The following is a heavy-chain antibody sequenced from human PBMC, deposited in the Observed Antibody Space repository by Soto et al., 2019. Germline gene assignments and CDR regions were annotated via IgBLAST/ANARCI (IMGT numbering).Heavy chain of an antibody. CDR3: ARSPALGAAAGTGSGFDP. V-gene: IGHV1-69*01. J-gene: IGHJ5*02. CDR1: GGTFSSYA. D-gene: IGHD6-13*01. CDR2: IIPIFGTA. Sequence: QVQLVQSGAEVKKPGSSVKVSCKASGGTFSSYAISWVRQAPGQGLEWMGGIIPIFGTANYAQKFQGRVTITADVSTSTAYMELSSLRSEDTAVYYCARSPALGAAAGTGSGFDPWGQGTLVTVSS.